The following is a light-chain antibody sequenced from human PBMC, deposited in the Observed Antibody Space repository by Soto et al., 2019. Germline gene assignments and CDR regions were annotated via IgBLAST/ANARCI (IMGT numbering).Light chain of an antibody. CDR1: SSDVVTYKY. J-gene: IGLJ2*01. V-gene: IGLV2-14*01. Sequence: QSVMTQPASVSGSPGQSIAISCTGTSSDVVTYKYVSWYQQHPGKAPKLMIYEVSIRPSGVSDRFSGSKSGNTASLTISGLRAEDEAYYYGCSYAGSTTRVVFGGGTKLTVL. CDR3: CSYAGSTTRVV. CDR2: EVS.